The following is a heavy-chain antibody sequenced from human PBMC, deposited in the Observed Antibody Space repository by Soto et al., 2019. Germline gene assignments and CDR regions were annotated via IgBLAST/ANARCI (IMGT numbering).Heavy chain of an antibody. D-gene: IGHD2-15*01. Sequence: GGSLRLSCAASGFTFDDYAMHWVRQAPGKGLEWVSGISWNSGSIGYADSVKGRFTISRDNAKNSLYLQMNSLRAEDTALYYCAKDFLGYCSGGSCSAAFDIWGQGTMVTVSS. CDR2: ISWNSGSI. V-gene: IGHV3-9*01. CDR3: AKDFLGYCSGGSCSAAFDI. J-gene: IGHJ3*02. CDR1: GFTFDDYA.